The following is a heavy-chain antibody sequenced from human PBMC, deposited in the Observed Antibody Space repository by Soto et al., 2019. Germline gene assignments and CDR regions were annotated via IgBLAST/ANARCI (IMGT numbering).Heavy chain of an antibody. Sequence: GSGCTFIDYWISWMRKMPGKGLEWMGIIHLVDSDTRYSPSFQGQVTISADKSIITAYLQWSSLKASDTAIYYCVRPVGLTTVVSPAALGIWAQGTMVTV. V-gene: IGHV5-51*01. CDR3: VRPVGLTTVVSPAALGI. D-gene: IGHD2-15*01. CDR1: GCTFIDYW. J-gene: IGHJ3*02. CDR2: IHLVDSDT.